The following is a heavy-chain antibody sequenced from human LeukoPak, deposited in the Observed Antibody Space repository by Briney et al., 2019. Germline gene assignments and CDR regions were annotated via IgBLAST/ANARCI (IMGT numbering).Heavy chain of an antibody. J-gene: IGHJ3*02. D-gene: IGHD2-2*01. CDR2: INPNSGGT. Sequence: GASVKVSCKASGYTFTGYYMHWVRQAPGQGLEWMGWINPNSGGTNYAQKFQGRVTMTRDTSISTAYMELSRLRSDDTAVYYCARDLRGYCSSTSCPDDYLPDAFDIWGQGTMVTVSS. V-gene: IGHV1-2*02. CDR3: ARDLRGYCSSTSCPDDYLPDAFDI. CDR1: GYTFTGYY.